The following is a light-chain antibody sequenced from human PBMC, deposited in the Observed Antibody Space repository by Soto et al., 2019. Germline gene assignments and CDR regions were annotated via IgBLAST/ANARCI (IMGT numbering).Light chain of an antibody. CDR1: SSDVGGYDF. V-gene: IGLV2-11*01. Sequence: QSVLTQPRSVSGSPGQSVTISCTGTSSDVGGYDFVSWYQQHPGKAPKLMISDVSKRPSGVPDRFSGSKSGNTASLTISGLQAEDEDDYYCCSYEGDPALFGAGTK. J-gene: IGLJ2*01. CDR2: DVS. CDR3: CSYEGDPAL.